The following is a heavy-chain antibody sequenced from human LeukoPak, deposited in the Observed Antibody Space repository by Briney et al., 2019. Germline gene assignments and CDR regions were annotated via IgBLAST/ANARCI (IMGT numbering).Heavy chain of an antibody. D-gene: IGHD4-11*01. CDR3: ARRRAGSDYNDY. CDR2: IYYSGST. V-gene: IGHV4-39*01. J-gene: IGHJ4*02. Sequence: PSETLSLTCNVSGGSITSDGHYWDWIRQPPGKGLEWIGTIYYSGSTYYNPSLKSRVTTSIDTSKNQFSLKLTSVTAADTAVYFCARRRAGSDYNDYWGQGTLVTVSS. CDR1: GGSITSDGHY.